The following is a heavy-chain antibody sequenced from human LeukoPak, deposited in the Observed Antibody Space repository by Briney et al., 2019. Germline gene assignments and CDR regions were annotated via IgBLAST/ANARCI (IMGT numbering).Heavy chain of an antibody. D-gene: IGHD5-18*01. J-gene: IGHJ4*02. CDR3: ARRRGYSYNY. V-gene: IGHV4-4*02. CDR1: GGSISSSNW. CDR2: INHSGST. Sequence: PSETLSLTCAVSGGSISSSNWWSWVRQPPGKGLEWIGEINHSGSTNYNPSLKSRVTISVDTSKNQFSLKLSSVTAADTAVYYCARRRGYSYNYWGQGTLVTVSS.